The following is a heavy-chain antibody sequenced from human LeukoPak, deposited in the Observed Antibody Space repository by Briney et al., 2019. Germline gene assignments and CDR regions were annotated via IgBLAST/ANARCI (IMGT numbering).Heavy chain of an antibody. CDR2: IIPIFGTA. Sequence: SVKVSCKASGGTFISYAISWVRQAPGQGLEWMGGIIPIFGTANYAQKFQGRVTITADKSTSTAYMELSSLRSEDTAVYYCAVGRVEMATITDYWGQGTLVTVSS. V-gene: IGHV1-69*06. D-gene: IGHD5-24*01. CDR3: AVGRVEMATITDY. J-gene: IGHJ4*02. CDR1: GGTFISYA.